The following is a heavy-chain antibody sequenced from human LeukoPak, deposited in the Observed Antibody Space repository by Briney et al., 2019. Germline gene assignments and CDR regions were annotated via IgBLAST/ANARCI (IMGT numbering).Heavy chain of an antibody. CDR3: ARDRWELPNDY. D-gene: IGHD1-26*01. CDR1: GGSISSFY. J-gene: IGHJ4*02. V-gene: IGHV4-59*12. CDR2: ISYSGNT. Sequence: PSETLSLTCTVSGGSISSFYWSWIRQPPGKGLEWIGYISYSGNTNYNSSLESRLTISVDTSKNQFSLKLSSVTAADTAVYYCARDRWELPNDYWGQGTLVTVSS.